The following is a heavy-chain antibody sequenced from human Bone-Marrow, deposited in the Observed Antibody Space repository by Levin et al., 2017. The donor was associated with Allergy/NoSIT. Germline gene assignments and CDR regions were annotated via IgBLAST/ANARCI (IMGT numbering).Heavy chain of an antibody. J-gene: IGHJ4*02. CDR3: ARGSYFGGLGFDC. D-gene: IGHD4-23*01. Sequence: SETLSLTCTVSGGSVSSGSYYWSWIRQPPGQGLEWIAYIYHSGSTKYNPSLKSRVTISLDTSTNQFSLRLTSLTAAATAVYYCARGSYFGGLGFDCWGEGTLVTVTS. CDR1: GGSVSSGSYY. V-gene: IGHV4-61*01. CDR2: IYHSGST.